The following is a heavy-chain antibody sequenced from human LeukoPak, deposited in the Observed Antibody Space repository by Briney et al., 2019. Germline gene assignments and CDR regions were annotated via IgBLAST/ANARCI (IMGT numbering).Heavy chain of an antibody. CDR2: IKSKTDGGTT. CDR3: TRGGWLRYYFDY. V-gene: IGHV3-15*01. CDR1: EFTFNNTW. Sequence: GGSLRLSCAASEFTFNNTWMTWVRQAPGEGLEWVGRIKSKTDGGTTDYAAPVKGRFTISRDDSKNTLYLQLNSLKTEDTAVYYCTRGGWLRYYFDYWGQGTLVTVSS. J-gene: IGHJ4*02. D-gene: IGHD5-24*01.